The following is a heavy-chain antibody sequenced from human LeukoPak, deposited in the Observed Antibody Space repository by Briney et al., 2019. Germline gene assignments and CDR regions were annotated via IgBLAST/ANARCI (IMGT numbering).Heavy chain of an antibody. D-gene: IGHD1-20*01. J-gene: IGHJ6*03. CDR2: IYYSGST. V-gene: IGHV4-39*07. Sequence: SETLSLTCTVSGGSISSSSYYWGWIRQPPGKGLEWIGSIYYSGSTYYNPSLKIRVTISVDTSKNQFSLKLSSVTAADTAVYYCARDNFSSYYYYMDVWGKGTTVTVSS. CDR1: GGSISSSSYY. CDR3: ARDNFSSYYYYMDV.